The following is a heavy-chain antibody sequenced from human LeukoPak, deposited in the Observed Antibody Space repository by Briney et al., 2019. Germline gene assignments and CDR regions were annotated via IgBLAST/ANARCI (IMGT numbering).Heavy chain of an antibody. CDR3: AKEPYSGSYPYNWFDP. V-gene: IGHV1-69*05. Sequence: GASVKVSCKASRGTFSSYASSWVRQAPGQGLEWMGGIIPIFGTANYAQKFQGRVTITTDESTSTAYMELSSLRSEDTAVYYCAKEPYSGSYPYNWFDPWGQGTLVTVSS. CDR1: RGTFSSYA. J-gene: IGHJ5*02. CDR2: IIPIFGTA. D-gene: IGHD1-26*01.